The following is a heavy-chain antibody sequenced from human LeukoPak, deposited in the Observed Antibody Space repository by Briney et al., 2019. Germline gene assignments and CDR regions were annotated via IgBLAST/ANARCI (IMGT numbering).Heavy chain of an antibody. CDR3: ARSTYYDILTGFFGAFDI. CDR1: GGTFSSYA. J-gene: IGHJ3*02. CDR2: IIPIFGTA. D-gene: IGHD3-9*01. Sequence: SVKVSCKASGGTFSSYAISWVRQAPGQGLEWMGGIIPIFGTANYAQKFQGRVTMTRNTSISTAYMELSSLRSEDTAVYYCARSTYYDILTGFFGAFDIWGQGTMVTVSS. V-gene: IGHV1-69*05.